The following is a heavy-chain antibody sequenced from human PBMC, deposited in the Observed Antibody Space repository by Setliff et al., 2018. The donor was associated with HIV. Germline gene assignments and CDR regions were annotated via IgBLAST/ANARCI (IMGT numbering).Heavy chain of an antibody. CDR2: ISHSGRT. CDR3: ARGPLDSSGYRSDAFDI. CDR1: GGSLSGYY. V-gene: IGHV4-34*01. Sequence: SETLSLTCAAYGGSLSGYYWSWIRQTPGKGLEWIGEISHSGRTNYNPSLKSRVTISVDTSKNQFSLKLSSVTAADTAVYYCARGPLDSSGYRSDAFDIWGQGTMVTVSS. D-gene: IGHD3-22*01. J-gene: IGHJ3*02.